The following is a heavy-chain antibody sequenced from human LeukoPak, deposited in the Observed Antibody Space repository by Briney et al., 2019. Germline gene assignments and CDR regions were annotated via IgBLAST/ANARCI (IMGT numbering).Heavy chain of an antibody. D-gene: IGHD1-26*01. CDR3: ARGGSYLSAFDI. V-gene: IGHV3-30*14. CDR1: GFTFSSYV. CDR2: ISYDGSNE. Sequence: PGGSLRLSCAASGFTFSSYVMHWVRQAPGKGLEWVAIISYDGSNEYYADSVKGRFTISRDNSKNTLYLQMNSLRGEDTAVYYCARGGSYLSAFDIWGQGTMVTVSS. J-gene: IGHJ3*02.